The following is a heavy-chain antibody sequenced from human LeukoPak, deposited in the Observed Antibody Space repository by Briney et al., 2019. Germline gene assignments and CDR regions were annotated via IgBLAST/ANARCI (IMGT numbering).Heavy chain of an antibody. CDR3: ARGPFVGDYVWGSYRQKVNFGY. CDR2: INHSGST. V-gene: IGHV4-34*01. Sequence: SETLSLTCAVYGGSFSGYYWSWIRQPPGKGLEWIGEINHSGSTNYNPSLKSRVTISVDTSKNQFSLKLSSVTAADTAVYYCARGPFVGDYVWGSYRQKVNFGYWGQGTLVTVSS. D-gene: IGHD3-16*02. J-gene: IGHJ4*02. CDR1: GGSFSGYY.